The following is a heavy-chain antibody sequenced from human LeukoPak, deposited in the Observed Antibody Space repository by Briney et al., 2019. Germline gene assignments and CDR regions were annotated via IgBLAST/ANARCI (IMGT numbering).Heavy chain of an antibody. CDR1: GGSISSSTYY. V-gene: IGHV4-61*01. J-gene: IGHJ4*02. CDR2: IYYSGST. Sequence: SETLSLTCTVSGGSISSSTYYWGWIRQPPGKGLEWIGYIYYSGSTNYNPSLKSRVTISVDTSKNQFSLKLSSVTAADTAVYYCATERTKLVGATNYWGQGTLVTVSS. CDR3: ATERTKLVGATNY. D-gene: IGHD1-26*01.